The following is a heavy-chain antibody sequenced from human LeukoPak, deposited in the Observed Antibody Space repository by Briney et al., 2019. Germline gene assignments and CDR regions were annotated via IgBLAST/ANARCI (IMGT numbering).Heavy chain of an antibody. J-gene: IGHJ4*02. Sequence: PSETLSLTCTVSGGSISSSSYYWGWIRQPPGKGLEWIGSIYYSGSTHYNPSLKSRATISVDTSKNQFSLKLSSVTAADTAVYYCARHEGIVATPLDYWGQGTLVTVSS. CDR1: GGSISSSSYY. CDR3: ARHEGIVATPLDY. V-gene: IGHV4-39*01. CDR2: IYYSGST. D-gene: IGHD5-12*01.